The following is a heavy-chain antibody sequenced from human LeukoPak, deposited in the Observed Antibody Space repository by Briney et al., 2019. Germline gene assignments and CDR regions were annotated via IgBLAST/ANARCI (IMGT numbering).Heavy chain of an antibody. CDR1: GFTFNTYT. CDR3: ARDNLTPYWYFDL. J-gene: IGHJ2*01. Sequence: GGSLRLSCAASGFTFNTYTMNWVRQAPGKGLEWVSYISGSSGIIDYADSVRGRFTISRDNAKNSLYLQMNSLRAEDTAVYYCARDNLTPYWYFDLWGRGTLVTVSS. CDR2: ISGSSGII. D-gene: IGHD4-23*01. V-gene: IGHV3-48*01.